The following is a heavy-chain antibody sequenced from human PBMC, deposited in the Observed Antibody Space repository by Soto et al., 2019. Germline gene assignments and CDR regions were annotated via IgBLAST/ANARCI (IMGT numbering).Heavy chain of an antibody. J-gene: IGHJ4*02. CDR3: ARGRGVVATFDY. Sequence: EVQVVESGGGLVQPGGSLRLSCAASGFTFSRYSMNWVRKAPGKGLEWVSSISSTSSYIYYADSVKGRFTISRDNAKNSLYLQMNSLRAEDTAVYYCARGRGVVATFDYWGQGTLVTVSS. CDR2: ISSTSSYI. V-gene: IGHV3-21*01. CDR1: GFTFSRYS. D-gene: IGHD3-3*01.